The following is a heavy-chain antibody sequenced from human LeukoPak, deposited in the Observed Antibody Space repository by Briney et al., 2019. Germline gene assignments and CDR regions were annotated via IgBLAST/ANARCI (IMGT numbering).Heavy chain of an antibody. CDR1: GFAFYAFD. J-gene: IGHJ6*02. CDR2: INRDGGKT. D-gene: IGHD5/OR15-5a*01. V-gene: IGHV3-43*02. CDR3: STWAFYHSLDV. Sequence: PEGSLRLSCAASGFAFYAFDMQWVRQAPGKGLEWVSFINRDGGKTYYADSVRGRFTIARDNSKNSLYLQMNSLRTEDTAFYYCSTWAFYHSLDVWGQGTTVTVSS.